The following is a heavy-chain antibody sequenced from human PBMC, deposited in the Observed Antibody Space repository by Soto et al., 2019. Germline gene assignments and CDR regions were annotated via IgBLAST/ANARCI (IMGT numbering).Heavy chain of an antibody. J-gene: IGHJ4*02. CDR1: GYSFSFYG. D-gene: IGHD2-21*02. CDR2: IHPSGGGT. V-gene: IGHV1-46*03. Sequence: ASVKVSCKASGYSFSFYGINWVRQAPGQALEWMGVIHPSGGGTTYAQKFLGRVTVTRDTSTTTVFMELSSLRSDDTAVYYCARGGHIAVVTASFDYWGQGTLVTVSS. CDR3: ARGGHIAVVTASFDY.